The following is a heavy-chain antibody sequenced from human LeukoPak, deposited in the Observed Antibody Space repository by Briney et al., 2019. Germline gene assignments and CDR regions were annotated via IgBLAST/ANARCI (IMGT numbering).Heavy chain of an antibody. V-gene: IGHV4-59*08. CDR3: ARNGNWNYVDY. Sequence: PSETLSLTCTVSGGAISSYVWSWIRQPPGKGLEWIGYIYYNGNTNYIPPLKSRVTISVDTSKNHFSLRLSSVTAADTAVYYCARNGNWNYVDYWGQGTLVTVSS. D-gene: IGHD1-1*01. CDR1: GGAISSYV. CDR2: IYYNGNT. J-gene: IGHJ4*02.